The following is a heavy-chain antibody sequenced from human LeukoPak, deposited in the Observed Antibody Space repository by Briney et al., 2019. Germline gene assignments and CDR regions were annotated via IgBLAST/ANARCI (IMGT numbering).Heavy chain of an antibody. CDR3: ARHGLGRGFYITRQYNYYMDV. J-gene: IGHJ6*03. V-gene: IGHV4-34*01. CDR1: GGSFSTYY. CDR2: INHSGST. D-gene: IGHD5-24*01. Sequence: SETLSLTCAVYGGSFSTYYWGWVSQPQGNGLEWIGEINHSGSTNYNPSLKSRVTVSIDTSKNQYSLKLTSVTAADTGIYFCARHGLGRGFYITRQYNYYMDVWGTGTTVTVSS.